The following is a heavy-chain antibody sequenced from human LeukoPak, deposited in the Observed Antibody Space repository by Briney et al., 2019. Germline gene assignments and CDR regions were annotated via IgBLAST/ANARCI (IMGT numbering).Heavy chain of an antibody. CDR1: GDSVSSRNFY. J-gene: IGHJ4*02. V-gene: IGHV4-39*01. D-gene: IGHD5-18*01. CDR3: ARGRYSVLDY. Sequence: SETLSLTCTVSGDSVSSRNFYWGWIRQSPGKGLEWIGSTFYGGSTYYNASLKSRVTISVDTSENRFSLELTSVTAADTAVYYCARGRYSVLDYWGQGTLVTVSS. CDR2: TFYGGST.